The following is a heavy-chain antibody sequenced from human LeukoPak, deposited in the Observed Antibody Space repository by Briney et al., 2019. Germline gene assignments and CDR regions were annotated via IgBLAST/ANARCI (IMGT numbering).Heavy chain of an antibody. Sequence: GGSLRLSCVASKFTFSTYSMSWVRQAPGKGLEWVANTKQDGSEKHYVDSVKGRFTISRDNAKNSLYLQMNSLRAEDTALYYCARDRQLLYWGQGTLVTVSS. J-gene: IGHJ4*02. CDR2: TKQDGSEK. CDR3: ARDRQLLY. D-gene: IGHD5-18*01. CDR1: KFTFSTYS. V-gene: IGHV3-7*01.